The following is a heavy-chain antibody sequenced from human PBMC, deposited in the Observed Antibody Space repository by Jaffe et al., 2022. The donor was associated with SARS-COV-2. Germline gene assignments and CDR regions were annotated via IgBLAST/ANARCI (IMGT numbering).Heavy chain of an antibody. CDR2: ISSSSSYI. CDR3: ARDSGSGSYDFWIDAGYYGMDV. Sequence: EVQLVESGGGLVKPGGSLRLSCAASGFTFSSYSMNWVRQAPGKGLEWVSSISSSSSYIYYADSVKGRFTISRDNAKNSLYLQMNSLRAEDTAVYYCARDSGSGSYDFWIDAGYYGMDVWGQGTTVTVSS. CDR1: GFTFSSYS. V-gene: IGHV3-21*01. J-gene: IGHJ6*02. D-gene: IGHD3-3*01.